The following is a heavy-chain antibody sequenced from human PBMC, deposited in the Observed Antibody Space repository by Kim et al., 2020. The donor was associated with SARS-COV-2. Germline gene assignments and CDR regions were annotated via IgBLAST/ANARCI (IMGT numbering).Heavy chain of an antibody. J-gene: IGHJ4*02. Sequence: GGSLRLSCAASGFTFSSYGMHWVRQAPGKGLEWVAVIWYDGSNKYYADSVKGRFTISRDNSKNTLYLQMNSLRAEDTAVYYCARDSWRLVRGPPELWGQGTLVTVSS. V-gene: IGHV3-33*01. D-gene: IGHD3-10*01. CDR1: GFTFSSYG. CDR2: IWYDGSNK. CDR3: ARDSWRLVRGPPEL.